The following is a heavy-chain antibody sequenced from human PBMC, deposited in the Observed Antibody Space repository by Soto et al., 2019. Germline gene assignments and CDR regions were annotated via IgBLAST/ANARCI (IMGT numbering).Heavy chain of an antibody. CDR3: ARSPGIAAAGMYYYYGMDV. CDR2: INPNSGGT. Sequence: GASVKVSCKASGYTFTGYYMHWVRQAPGQGLEWVGWINPNSGGTNYAQKFQGWVTMTRDTSISTAYMELSRLRSDDTAVYYCARSPGIAAAGMYYYYGMDVWGQGTTVTVSS. CDR1: GYTFTGYY. D-gene: IGHD6-13*01. V-gene: IGHV1-2*04. J-gene: IGHJ6*02.